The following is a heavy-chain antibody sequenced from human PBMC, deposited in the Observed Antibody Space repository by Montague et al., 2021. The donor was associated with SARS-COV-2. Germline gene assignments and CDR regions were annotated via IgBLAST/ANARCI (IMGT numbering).Heavy chain of an antibody. J-gene: IGHJ3*02. V-gene: IGHV4-4*02. D-gene: IGHD1-26*01. CDR2: VYHSGGT. Sequence: SETLSLTCAVPGDSITNTYWWTWVRQSPGKGLEWIGEVYHSGGTHCNPSLKSRVTVSLDKSKNQFSLNLSSVTAADTAVYYCARGRVDLGATGLKVVFDIWGQGTVVTVSS. CDR3: ARGRVDLGATGLKVVFDI. CDR1: GDSITNTYW.